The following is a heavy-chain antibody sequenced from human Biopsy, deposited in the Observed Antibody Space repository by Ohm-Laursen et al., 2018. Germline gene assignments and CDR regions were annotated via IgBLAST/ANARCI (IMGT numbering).Heavy chain of an antibody. CDR2: ISYSGIT. J-gene: IGHJ4*02. V-gene: IGHV4-61*08. CDR3: ARLPHGDYRYNFDY. Sequence: TLSLTCSVSGGSINSGGHFWTWVRQPPGKGLEWIGYISYSGITNYNASLKSRLTISIDTSKNQFSLKLTSVTAADTAVYYCARLPHGDYRYNFDYWGQGTLVTVSS. CDR1: GGSINSGGHF. D-gene: IGHD4-17*01.